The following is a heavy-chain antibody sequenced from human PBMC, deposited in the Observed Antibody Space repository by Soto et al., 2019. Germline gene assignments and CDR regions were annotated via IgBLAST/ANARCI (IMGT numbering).Heavy chain of an antibody. Sequence: LSITCAVFGGSFSGYYYNWIRQPPGKGLEWIGEVNHFGNTNYNPSLNSRVTILIHTSKNRFSLKLNSVTAADTAGYFCARAPPRGVGNCFDPWVQGTLVTSPQ. V-gene: IGHV4-34*01. CDR3: ARAPPRGVGNCFDP. CDR1: GGSFSGYY. D-gene: IGHD1-26*01. J-gene: IGHJ5*02. CDR2: VNHFGNT.